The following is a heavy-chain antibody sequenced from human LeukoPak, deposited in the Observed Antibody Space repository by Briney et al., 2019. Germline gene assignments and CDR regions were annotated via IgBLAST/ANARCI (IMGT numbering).Heavy chain of an antibody. J-gene: IGHJ4*02. D-gene: IGHD6-13*01. CDR2: INWNGGST. CDR1: GFTFDDYG. Sequence: GGSLRLSCAASGFTFDDYGMSWVRQAPGKGLEWVSGINWNGGSTGYADSVKGRFTISRDNAKNYLYLQMNGLRAEDTALYYCARGTIKAAATDFDYWGQGTLVTVSS. CDR3: ARGTIKAAATDFDY. V-gene: IGHV3-20*04.